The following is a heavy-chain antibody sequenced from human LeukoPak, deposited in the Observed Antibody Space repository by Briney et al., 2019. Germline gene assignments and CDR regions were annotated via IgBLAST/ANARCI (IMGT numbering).Heavy chain of an antibody. CDR1: GFTFSDYY. J-gene: IGHJ4*02. D-gene: IGHD1-7*01. V-gene: IGHV3-11*01. Sequence: GGSLRLSCAASGFTFSDYYMSWIRQAPGKGLEWVSYISSSGSTIYYADSVKGRFTISRDNAKNSLYLQMNSLRVEDTAVYYCARWREGYNWNYCYFDYWGQGTLVTVSS. CDR2: ISSSGSTI. CDR3: ARWREGYNWNYCYFDY.